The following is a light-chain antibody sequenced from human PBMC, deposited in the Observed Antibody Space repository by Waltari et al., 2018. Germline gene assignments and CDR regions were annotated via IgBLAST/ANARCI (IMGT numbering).Light chain of an antibody. V-gene: IGLV2-23*02. CDR3: CSYGGASIRV. CDR1: TSDVGSYNL. J-gene: IGLJ2*01. Sequence: QSALTQPASVSGSPGQSITISCTGTTSDVGSYNLVSWSRQHPGEAPKLIIYEVRKRPSGASVRCSGSTSVNTASLTISGLQAEDEANYYCCSYGGASIRVFGGGTKLTVL. CDR2: EVR.